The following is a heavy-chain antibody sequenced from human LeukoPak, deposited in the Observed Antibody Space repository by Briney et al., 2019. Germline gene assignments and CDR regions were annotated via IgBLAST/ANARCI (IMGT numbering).Heavy chain of an antibody. J-gene: IGHJ5*02. D-gene: IGHD4-17*01. CDR1: GFSSSTYA. Sequence: XGSLRLSCAASGFSSSTYAMAWVRQAAGKGVQWVSGMIGSGTTYYAYSVKGRFTISRDNSKNTVYLQMNSLRVEDTAIYYCAKDLHYGDGRWEFDPWGQGTLVTVSS. V-gene: IGHV3-23*01. CDR3: AKDLHYGDGRWEFDP. CDR2: MIGSGTT.